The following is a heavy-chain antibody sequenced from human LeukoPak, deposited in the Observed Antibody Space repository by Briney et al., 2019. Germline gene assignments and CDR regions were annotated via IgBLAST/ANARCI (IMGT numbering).Heavy chain of an antibody. D-gene: IGHD3-10*01. Sequence: PGGSLRLSCAASGFSFSDLFIDWVRQAPGKGLEWVGRTKSKAYSHTTEYAASLKGRFTISRDDSEQSVYLHMNTLKTEDTAVYYCASIRGVMGYWGQGTLVTVSS. J-gene: IGHJ4*02. CDR2: TKSKAYSHTT. V-gene: IGHV3-72*01. CDR1: GFSFSDLF. CDR3: ASIRGVMGY.